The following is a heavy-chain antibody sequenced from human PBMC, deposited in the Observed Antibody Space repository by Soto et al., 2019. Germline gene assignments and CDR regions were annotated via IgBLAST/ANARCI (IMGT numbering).Heavy chain of an antibody. CDR3: ARHGFGSLHGLVDV. Sequence: SETLSLTCSVSGGSITGSSSYWGWVRQPPEKGLEWIANIYYSGSTYYNLSLKRRVTMSVDTSKTQFSLMLGSVTATDTAVYYCARHGFGSLHGLVDVWGQGTTVTVSS. J-gene: IGHJ6*02. D-gene: IGHD3-10*01. CDR1: GGSITGSSSY. V-gene: IGHV4-39*01. CDR2: IYYSGST.